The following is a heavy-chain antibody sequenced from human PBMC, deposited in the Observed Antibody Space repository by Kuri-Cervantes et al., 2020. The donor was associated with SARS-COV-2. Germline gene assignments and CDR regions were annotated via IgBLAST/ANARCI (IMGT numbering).Heavy chain of an antibody. V-gene: IGHV3-23*01. CDR2: ISGSGDNT. Sequence: GESLKISCAASGFTFSNYAMSWVRQAPGKGLEWVSGISGSGDNTHYADSVKGRFTISRDNSKNTLYLQMNSLRSEDTAVYYCAKRGWIGYDTSGSFFDYWGQGTLVTVSS. D-gene: IGHD3-22*01. CDR3: AKRGWIGYDTSGSFFDY. CDR1: GFTFSNYA. J-gene: IGHJ4*02.